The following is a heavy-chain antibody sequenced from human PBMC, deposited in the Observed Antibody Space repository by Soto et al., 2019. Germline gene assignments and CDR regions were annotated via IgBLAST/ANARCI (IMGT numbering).Heavy chain of an antibody. CDR2: VSSGGDST. J-gene: IGHJ5*02. V-gene: IGHV3-23*01. CDR1: GFTFKNFA. CDR3: AKVQLPHSNYGGGYWIDL. Sequence: DVQLLESGGGLGQPGGSLTLSCAASGFTFKNFAMTWVRRAPGKGLEWVSSVSSGGDSTWYADSVKGRFAISRDNPKNTLCRHMNILTAADTAVYYCAKVQLPHSNYGGGYWIDLWGQGTLVTVSS. D-gene: IGHD4-4*01.